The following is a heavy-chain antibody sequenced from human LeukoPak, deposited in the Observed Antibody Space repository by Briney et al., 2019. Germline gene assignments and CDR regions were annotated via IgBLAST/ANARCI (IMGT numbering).Heavy chain of an antibody. CDR2: IRYDGSNK. CDR3: ARDLLHRGSSWPDYFDY. J-gene: IGHJ4*02. V-gene: IGHV3-30*02. D-gene: IGHD6-13*01. Sequence: GGSLRLSCAASGFTFSSYGMHWVRQAPGKGLEWVAFIRYDGSNKYYADSVKGRFTISRDNSKNTLYLQMNSLRAEDTAVYYCARDLLHRGSSWPDYFDYWGQGTLVTVSS. CDR1: GFTFSSYG.